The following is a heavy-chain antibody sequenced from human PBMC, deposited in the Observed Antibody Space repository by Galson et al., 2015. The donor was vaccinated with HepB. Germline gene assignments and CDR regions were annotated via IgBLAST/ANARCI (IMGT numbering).Heavy chain of an antibody. CDR3: ARVPGDALANWFDP. CDR1: GYTFTNYG. D-gene: IGHD3-16*01. Sequence: SVKVSCKASGYTFTNYGISWVRQAPGQGLEWMGWISAYNGNTNYAQKLQGRVTMTTDTSTSTAYVEVRSLRSDDTAVYYCARVPGDALANWFDPWGQGTLVIVSS. J-gene: IGHJ5*02. V-gene: IGHV1-18*04. CDR2: ISAYNGNT.